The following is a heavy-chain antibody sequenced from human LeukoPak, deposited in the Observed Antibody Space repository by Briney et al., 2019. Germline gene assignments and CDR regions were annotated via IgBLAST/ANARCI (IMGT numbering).Heavy chain of an antibody. CDR3: ASTGRYCTSTSCSNYFHY. V-gene: IGHV3-48*04. J-gene: IGHJ4*02. Sequence: GGSLRLSCAAPGFTFSSYIMNWVRQAPGKGLEWVSYISSSSSTIYYADSVKGRFTLSRDNAKNSPYLQMNSLRAEDTAVYYCASTGRYCTSTSCSNYFHYWGQGTLVTVSS. D-gene: IGHD2-2*01. CDR1: GFTFSSYI. CDR2: ISSSSSTI.